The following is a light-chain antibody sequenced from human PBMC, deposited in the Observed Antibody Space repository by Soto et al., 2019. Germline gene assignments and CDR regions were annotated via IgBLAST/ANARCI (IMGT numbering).Light chain of an antibody. CDR1: QDISSD. V-gene: IGKV1-17*01. CDR3: LQHNSYPFT. J-gene: IGKJ3*01. Sequence: DIQMTQSPSSLSASVGDRVTITCRASQDISSDLGWFQQKPGKAPKRLIYAASTLESGVPSRFSVNRSGTEFTLTISSLQPEDFATYYCLQHNSYPFTFGPGTKVDIK. CDR2: AAS.